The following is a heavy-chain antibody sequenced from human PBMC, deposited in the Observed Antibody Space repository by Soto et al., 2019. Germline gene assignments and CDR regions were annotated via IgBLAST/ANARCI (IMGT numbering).Heavy chain of an antibody. D-gene: IGHD6-19*01. CDR2: IYYSGST. J-gene: IGHJ6*02. CDR1: GGSINSDY. CDR3: ARSGYSSGWYLYYYYGMDV. Sequence: PSETLSLTCTVSGGSINSDYWSWIRQTPGKGLEWIGYIYYSGSTNYNPSLKSRVTISVDTSKNQFSLKLSSVTAADTAVYFCARSGYSSGWYLYYYYGMDVWGQGTTVTVS. V-gene: IGHV4-59*01.